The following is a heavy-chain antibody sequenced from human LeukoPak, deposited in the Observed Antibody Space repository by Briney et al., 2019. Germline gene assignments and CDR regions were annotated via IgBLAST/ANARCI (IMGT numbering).Heavy chain of an antibody. J-gene: IGHJ4*02. D-gene: IGHD6-13*01. CDR2: ISSSSSYI. Sequence: PGGSLRLSCAASGFTFSSYSMNWVRQAPGKGLEWVSSISSSSSYIYYADSVKGRFTISRDNAKNSLYLQMNSLRAEDTAVYYCARDLLGGIEAAAGTSALMHWGQGTLVTVSS. V-gene: IGHV3-21*01. CDR3: ARDLLGGIEAAAGTSALMH. CDR1: GFTFSSYS.